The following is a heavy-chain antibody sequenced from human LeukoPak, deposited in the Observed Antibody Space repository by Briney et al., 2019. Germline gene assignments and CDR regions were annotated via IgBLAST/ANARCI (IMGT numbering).Heavy chain of an antibody. CDR1: GFGLSVLS. CDR2: IIPIFGTA. D-gene: IGHD2/OR15-2a*01. J-gene: IGHJ4*02. CDR3: ARARAENDYFSMDY. V-gene: IGHV1-69*13. Sequence: SVKVSCKISGFGLSVLSIHWMRQAPGKGLEWMGGIIPIFGTANYAQKFQGRVTITADESTSTAYMELSSLRSEDTAVYYCARARAENDYFSMDYWGQGTLVTVSS.